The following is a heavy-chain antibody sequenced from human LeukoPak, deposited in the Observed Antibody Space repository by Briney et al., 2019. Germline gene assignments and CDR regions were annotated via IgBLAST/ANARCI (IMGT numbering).Heavy chain of an antibody. J-gene: IGHJ4*02. CDR1: GGTFSSYA. CDR3: ARDRENCGGGSCNYYFDY. Sequence: KVSCKASGGTFSSYAISWVRPAPGQGLEWMGRIIPIFGIANYAQKFQGRVTITADKSTSTAYMELSSLRSEDTAVYYCARDRENCGGGSCNYYFDYWGQGTLVTVSS. V-gene: IGHV1-69*04. D-gene: IGHD2-15*01. CDR2: IIPIFGIA.